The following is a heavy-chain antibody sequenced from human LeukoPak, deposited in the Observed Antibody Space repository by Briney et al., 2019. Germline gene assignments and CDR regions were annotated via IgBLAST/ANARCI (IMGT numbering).Heavy chain of an antibody. V-gene: IGHV3-30*02. CDR2: IRYDESNE. CDR3: AKPARVGAVDY. D-gene: IGHD6-13*01. CDR1: EFTFSNYG. Sequence: PGGSLRLSCAASEFTFSNYGMHWVRQAPGKGLEWVAFIRYDESNEYYADSVKGRFTISRDNSKNTLYLQMNSLRAEDTAIYYCAKPARVGAVDYWGQGTLVTVSS. J-gene: IGHJ4*02.